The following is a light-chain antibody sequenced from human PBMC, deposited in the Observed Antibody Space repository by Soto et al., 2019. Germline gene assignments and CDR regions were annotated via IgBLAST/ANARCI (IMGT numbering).Light chain of an antibody. Sequence: EIVMTQSPATLSVSPGERATLSCRASQSVSNYLAWYQQKPGQAPRLLIYGASTRATGIPARFSGGGSETDFTLTISSLQSEDFAVYYCQPYNNWPLTFGGGTKVEIK. CDR2: GAS. V-gene: IGKV3-15*01. CDR1: QSVSNY. J-gene: IGKJ4*01. CDR3: QPYNNWPLT.